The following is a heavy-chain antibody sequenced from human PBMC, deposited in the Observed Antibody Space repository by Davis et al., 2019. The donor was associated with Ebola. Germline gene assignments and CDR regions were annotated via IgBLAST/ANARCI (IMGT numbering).Heavy chain of an antibody. Sequence: GGSLRLSCAASGFTVSSYGMHWVRQAPGKGLEWVAVIWYDGSNKYYADSVKGRFTISRDNSKNTLYLQINSLRAEDTAVYYCARGIGWERPYYFDYWGQGTLVTVSS. CDR1: GFTVSSYG. CDR3: ARGIGWERPYYFDY. D-gene: IGHD1-26*01. V-gene: IGHV3-33*01. CDR2: IWYDGSNK. J-gene: IGHJ4*02.